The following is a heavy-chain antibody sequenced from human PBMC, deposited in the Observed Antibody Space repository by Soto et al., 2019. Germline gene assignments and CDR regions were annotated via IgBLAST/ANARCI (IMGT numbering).Heavy chain of an antibody. CDR1: GFIFSNYW. CDR2: IDHDGPT. Sequence: EVQLVESGGGLVQPGGSLRLSCAGSGFIFSNYWMRWVRQAPGKGLEWVSRIDHDGPTDYADSVRGRFTISRDNAENTLYLQMHSLRPEDTAVYYCVRDSHGDYWGQGTLVTVSS. CDR3: VRDSHGDY. J-gene: IGHJ4*02. V-gene: IGHV3-74*01.